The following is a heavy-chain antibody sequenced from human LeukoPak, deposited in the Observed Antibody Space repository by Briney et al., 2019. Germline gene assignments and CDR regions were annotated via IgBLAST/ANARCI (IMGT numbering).Heavy chain of an antibody. D-gene: IGHD1-26*01. CDR2: INTDGSGT. Sequence: PGGSLRLSCAASGFTFSSYWMEWVRQAPGKGLVWVSHINTDGSGTNYADSVKGRFTISRDNAKSTLYLQMNSLRAEDTAVYYCAKDSDLVGATYIDYWGQGTLVTVSS. CDR1: GFTFSSYW. V-gene: IGHV3-74*01. CDR3: AKDSDLVGATYIDY. J-gene: IGHJ4*02.